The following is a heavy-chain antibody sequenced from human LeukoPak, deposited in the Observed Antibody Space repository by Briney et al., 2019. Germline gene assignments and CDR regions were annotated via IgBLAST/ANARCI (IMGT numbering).Heavy chain of an antibody. V-gene: IGHV3-13*01. D-gene: IGHD5-24*01. J-gene: IGHJ4*02. CDR1: GFTLSNYA. CDR3: ARQNTPHGNFDY. Sequence: GSLRLSCAASGFTLSNYAMHWVRQPAGEGLEWVSALGTAGGTFYPGSVKGRFTISRDNAKKSLFLQMNSLRAEDTAVYYCARQNTPHGNFDYWGQGTLVTVSS. CDR2: LGTAGGT.